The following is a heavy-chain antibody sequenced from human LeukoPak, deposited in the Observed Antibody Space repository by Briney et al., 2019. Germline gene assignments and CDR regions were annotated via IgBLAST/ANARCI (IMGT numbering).Heavy chain of an antibody. Sequence: SETLSLTCTVSGGSISSSSYYWGWIRQPPGKGLEWIGSIYYSGSTYYNPSLKSRVTISVDTSKNQFSLKLSSVTAADTAVYYCVRTRAAVVRGGYNWFDPWGQGTLVTVSS. D-gene: IGHD3-10*01. CDR2: IYYSGST. V-gene: IGHV4-39*07. J-gene: IGHJ5*02. CDR3: VRTRAAVVRGGYNWFDP. CDR1: GGSISSSSYY.